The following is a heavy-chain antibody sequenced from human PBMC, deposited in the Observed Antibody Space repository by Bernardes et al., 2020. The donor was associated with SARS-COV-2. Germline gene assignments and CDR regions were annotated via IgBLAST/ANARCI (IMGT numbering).Heavy chain of an antibody. V-gene: IGHV3-74*01. CDR2: VDVHGGQR. Sequence: GGSLRLSCAASGFTFSSYWIHWVRQVPGKGLVWVSRVDVHGGQRDFADFAKGRFTLSRDNAKNTVYLQMESLRAEDTAIYYCARGACITSSCNSTIDSWGQGTLVTVSS. CDR3: ARGACITSSCNSTIDS. J-gene: IGHJ4*02. D-gene: IGHD2-15*01. CDR1: GFTFSSYW.